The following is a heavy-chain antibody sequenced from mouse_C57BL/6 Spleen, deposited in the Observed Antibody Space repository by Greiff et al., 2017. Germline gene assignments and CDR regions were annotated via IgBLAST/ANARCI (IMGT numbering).Heavy chain of an antibody. CDR3: ARGRGPYYGYDNAMDY. Sequence: EVQRVESGGDLVKPGGSLKLSCAASGFTFSSYGMSWVRQTPDKRLEWVATISSGGSYTYSPDSVKGRVTISRDNAKNTRYLQMSSLKSEDTDMYYCARGRGPYYGYDNAMDYWGQGTSVTVSS. CDR1: GFTFSSYG. CDR2: ISSGGSYT. D-gene: IGHD2-9*01. J-gene: IGHJ4*01. V-gene: IGHV5-6*01.